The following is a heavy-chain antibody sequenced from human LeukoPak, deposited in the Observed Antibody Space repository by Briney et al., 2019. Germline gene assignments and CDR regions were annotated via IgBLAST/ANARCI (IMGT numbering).Heavy chain of an antibody. CDR2: TYYRSKWFN. Sequence: SQTLSLTCAISGDSVSSSTAAWNWIGQSPSRGLEWLGRTYYRSKWFNDYAVSVKSRITINPDTSRNKFSLQLNSVTPEDTAVYYCARVPHHIAAAAPFDYWGQGTLVTVSS. J-gene: IGHJ4*02. CDR3: ARVPHHIAAAAPFDY. V-gene: IGHV6-1*01. CDR1: GDSVSSSTAA. D-gene: IGHD6-13*01.